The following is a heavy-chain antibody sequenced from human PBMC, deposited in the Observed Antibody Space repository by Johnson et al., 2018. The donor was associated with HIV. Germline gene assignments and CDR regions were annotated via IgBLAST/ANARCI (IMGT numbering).Heavy chain of an antibody. CDR3: AKDIRLVSAYYDILSGTSFDAFDI. D-gene: IGHD3-9*01. Sequence: HVQLVESGGGVVQPGRSLRLSCAASGFTFSSYAMNWVRQAPGKGLEWVALMSYDGSNKFYADSLKGRFTISRDNSKNTLYLQLNSLRVEDTAVYYCAKDIRLVSAYYDILSGTSFDAFDIWGQGTMVTVSS. J-gene: IGHJ3*02. CDR1: GFTFSSYA. V-gene: IGHV3-30*04. CDR2: MSYDGSNK.